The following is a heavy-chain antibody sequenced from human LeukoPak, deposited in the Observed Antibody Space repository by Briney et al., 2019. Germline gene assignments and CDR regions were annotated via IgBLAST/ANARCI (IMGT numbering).Heavy chain of an antibody. CDR1: GGSISSGSYY. CDR3: ARTRDNWNDQNYYYYYMDV. V-gene: IGHV4-61*01. D-gene: IGHD1-1*01. Sequence: SETLSLTCTVSGGSISSGSYYWSWIRQPPGKGLEWIGYIYYSGSTNYNPSLKSRVTISVDTSKNQFSLKLSSVTAADTAVYYCARTRDNWNDQNYYYYYMDVWGKGTTVTVSS. CDR2: IYYSGST. J-gene: IGHJ6*03.